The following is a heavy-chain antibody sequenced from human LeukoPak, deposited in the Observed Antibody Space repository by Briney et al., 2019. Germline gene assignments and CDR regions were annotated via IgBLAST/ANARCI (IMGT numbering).Heavy chain of an antibody. J-gene: IGHJ5*02. V-gene: IGHV4-30-2*01. CDR2: IYRSGST. CDR1: GGSISSGGYY. D-gene: IGHD4-11*01. CDR3: ARGSPHDYSNKRGRLNWFDP. Sequence: PSETLSLTCTVSGGSISSGGYYWSWIRQPPGKGLEWIGYIYRSGSTYYNPSLKSRVTISVDRSKNQFSLKLSSVTAADTAVYYCARGSPHDYSNKRGRLNWFDPWGQGTLVTVSS.